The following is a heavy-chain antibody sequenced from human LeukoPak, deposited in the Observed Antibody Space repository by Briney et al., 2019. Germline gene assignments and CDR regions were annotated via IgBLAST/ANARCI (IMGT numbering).Heavy chain of an antibody. V-gene: IGHV3-74*01. CDR1: GFTFSNSW. Sequence: GGSLRLSCAASGFTFSNSWMYWVRQTPDKGLVWVSRIKYDGSSTVYADSVKGRFTISRDNAKNTLDLQMNSLRAEDTAVYYCARGGPYSSSSLDHWGQGTLVTVSS. J-gene: IGHJ4*02. CDR3: ARGGPYSSSSLDH. D-gene: IGHD6-6*01. CDR2: IKYDGSST.